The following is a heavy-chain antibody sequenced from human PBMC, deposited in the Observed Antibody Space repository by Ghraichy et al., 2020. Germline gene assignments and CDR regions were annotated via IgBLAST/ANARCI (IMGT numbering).Heavy chain of an antibody. Sequence: ETLSLTCTVSGGSISSYYWSWIRQPPGKGLEWIGYIYYSGTTNYNPSLKSRITISRDTSKNQFSLKVRSVTAADTAVYYCARDSAVVPAALVYWGQGILVTVSS. CDR3: ARDSAVVPAALVY. CDR2: IYYSGTT. D-gene: IGHD2-2*01. J-gene: IGHJ4*02. V-gene: IGHV4-59*01. CDR1: GGSISSYY.